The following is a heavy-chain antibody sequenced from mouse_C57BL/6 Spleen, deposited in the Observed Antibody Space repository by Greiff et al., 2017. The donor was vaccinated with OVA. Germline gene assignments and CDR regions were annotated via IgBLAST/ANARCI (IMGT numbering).Heavy chain of an antibody. Sequence: EVQVVESGGGLVKPGGSLKLSCAASGFTFSSYAMSWVRQTPEKRLEWVATISDGGSYTYYPDNVKGRFTISRDNAKNNLYLQMSHLKSEDTAMYYCARGGTTVVEGYFDYWGQGTTLTVSS. D-gene: IGHD1-1*01. CDR3: ARGGTTVVEGYFDY. V-gene: IGHV5-4*01. CDR2: ISDGGSYT. J-gene: IGHJ2*01. CDR1: GFTFSSYA.